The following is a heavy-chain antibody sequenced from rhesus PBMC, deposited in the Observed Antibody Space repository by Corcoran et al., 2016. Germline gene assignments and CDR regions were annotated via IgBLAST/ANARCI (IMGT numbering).Heavy chain of an antibody. CDR2: ITYSGST. CDR1: GGSISSGFYY. CDR3: ARVRSSGYSYLGDY. V-gene: IGHV4-122*02. Sequence: QVQLQESGPGLVKPSETLSLTCAVSGGSISSGFYYWLWIRQPPGKGLEWIGCITYSGSTSDNPSLKSRVTISRGTSKNQLSLNLSSVTAADTAVYYCARVRSSGYSYLGDYWGQGVLVTVSS. D-gene: IGHD5-30*01. J-gene: IGHJ4*01.